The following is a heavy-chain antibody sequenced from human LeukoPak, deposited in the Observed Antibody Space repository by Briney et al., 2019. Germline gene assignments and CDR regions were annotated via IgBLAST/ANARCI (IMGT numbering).Heavy chain of an antibody. CDR3: ARLSYSSSWYFDY. D-gene: IGHD6-13*01. CDR1: GYTFTGYY. Sequence: GASVKVSCKASGYTFTGYYLHWVRQAPGQGLEGMGWINPNSGGTNYAQKFQGRVTMTRDTSISTAYMELSRLRSDDTAVYYCARLSYSSSWYFDYWGQGTLVTVSS. V-gene: IGHV1-2*02. CDR2: INPNSGGT. J-gene: IGHJ4*02.